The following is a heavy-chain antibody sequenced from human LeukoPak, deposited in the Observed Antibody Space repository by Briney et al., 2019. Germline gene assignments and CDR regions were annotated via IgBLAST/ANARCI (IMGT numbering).Heavy chain of an antibody. D-gene: IGHD3-22*01. V-gene: IGHV4-59*01. J-gene: IGHJ5*02. Sequence: SETLPLTCTVSGGSISSYYWSWIRQPPGKGLEWIGYIYYSGSTNYNPSLKSRVTISVDTSKNQFSLKLSSVTAADTAVYYCARERQRYYDSSGYQNWFDPWGQGTLVTVSS. CDR3: ARERQRYYDSSGYQNWFDP. CDR1: GGSISSYY. CDR2: IYYSGST.